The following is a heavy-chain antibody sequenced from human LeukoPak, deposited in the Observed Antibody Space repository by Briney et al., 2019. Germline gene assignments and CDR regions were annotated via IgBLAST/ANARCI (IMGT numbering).Heavy chain of an antibody. Sequence: SETLSLTCTVSGGSISSYYWSWIRQPPGKGLEWIGYIYYSGSTNYNPSLKSRVTISVDTSKNQFSLKLSSVTAADTAVYYCARHSPVAGTSYWGQGTLVTVSS. CDR3: ARHSPVAGTSY. J-gene: IGHJ4*02. V-gene: IGHV4-59*08. D-gene: IGHD6-19*01. CDR2: IYYSGST. CDR1: GGSISSYY.